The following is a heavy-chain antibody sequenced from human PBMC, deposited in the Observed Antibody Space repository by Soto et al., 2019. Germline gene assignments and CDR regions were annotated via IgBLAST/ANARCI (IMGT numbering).Heavy chain of an antibody. Sequence: GGSLRLSCAASGFTFSSYSMNWVRQAPGKGLEWVSSISSSSSYICYADSVKGRFTISRDNAKNSLYLQMNSLRAEDTAVYYCASVGGGYCSGTSCFAYGMDVWGQGTTVTVSS. V-gene: IGHV3-21*01. CDR2: ISSSSSYI. J-gene: IGHJ6*02. D-gene: IGHD2-2*01. CDR1: GFTFSSYS. CDR3: ASVGGGYCSGTSCFAYGMDV.